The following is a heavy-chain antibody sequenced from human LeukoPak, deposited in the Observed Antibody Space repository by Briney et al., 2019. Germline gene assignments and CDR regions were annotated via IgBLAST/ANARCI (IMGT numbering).Heavy chain of an antibody. J-gene: IGHJ4*02. D-gene: IGHD4-11*01. V-gene: IGHV4-59*08. CDR1: GGSIGSSY. Sequence: PSETLSLTCTVSGGSIGSSYWSWIRQPPGKGLEWIGYTYYSGSTSYNPSLKSRVTISVDTSKNQFSLKLNSVTAADTAVYYCARQGPLTTAVTTRTNPFDYWGQGTLVTVSS. CDR2: TYYSGST. CDR3: ARQGPLTTAVTTRTNPFDY.